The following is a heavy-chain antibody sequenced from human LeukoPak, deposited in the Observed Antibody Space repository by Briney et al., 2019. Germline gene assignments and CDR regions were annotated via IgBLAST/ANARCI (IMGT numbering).Heavy chain of an antibody. CDR1: GYTFSDYG. CDR2: ISVSSGTT. D-gene: IGHD6-25*01. J-gene: IGHJ4*02. Sequence: ASVKVSCKASGYTFSDYGVTWVRQAPGQGLEWMGWISVSSGTTTYAEDFQGGLTISTDSSTGTAYMEIRSLRPDDTAVYFCTRDVSRGYMDLWGQGSLVTVAS. V-gene: IGHV1-18*01. CDR3: TRDVSRGYMDL.